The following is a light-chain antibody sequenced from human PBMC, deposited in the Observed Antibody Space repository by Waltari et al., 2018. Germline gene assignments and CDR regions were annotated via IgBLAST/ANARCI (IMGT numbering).Light chain of an antibody. Sequence: QSALTQPPSASGSPGQSVTISCTGTSSDGGGYNYASWYQQHPGKAPKLMIYEVSKRPSGVPDRFSGSKSGNTASLTVSGLQAEDEADYYCSSYAGSNNLYVFGTGTKVTVL. CDR3: SSYAGSNNLYV. V-gene: IGLV2-8*01. J-gene: IGLJ1*01. CDR2: EVS. CDR1: SSDGGGYNY.